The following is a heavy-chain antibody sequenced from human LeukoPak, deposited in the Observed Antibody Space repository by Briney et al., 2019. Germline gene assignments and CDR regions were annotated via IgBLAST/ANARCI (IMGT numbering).Heavy chain of an antibody. V-gene: IGHV4-59*01. CDR1: GGSISGFY. J-gene: IGHJ4*02. D-gene: IGHD6-6*01. CDR2: IYYSGST. Sequence: SETLSLTCTVSGGSISGFYWSWIRQPPGKGLEWIGYIYYSGSTNYNPSLKSRVTMSVDTSKNQFSLKLSSVTAADTALYFCARKGLGSTSPFGYRGQGTLVTVSS. CDR3: ARKGLGSTSPFGY.